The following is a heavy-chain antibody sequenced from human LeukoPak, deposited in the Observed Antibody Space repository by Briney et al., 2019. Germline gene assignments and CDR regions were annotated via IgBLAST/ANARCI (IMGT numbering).Heavy chain of an antibody. Sequence: PSETLSLTCTVSDDSISDYYRGWIRQPPGKGLEWIGYFHNSGTSTYNPSLKSRVTISVDTSKNQFSLKLSSVTAADTAVYYCARLRGYCSTTSCYDFDYWGQGTLVTVSS. D-gene: IGHD2-2*01. V-gene: IGHV4-59*01. CDR1: DDSISDYY. CDR2: FHNSGTS. CDR3: ARLRGYCSTTSCYDFDY. J-gene: IGHJ4*02.